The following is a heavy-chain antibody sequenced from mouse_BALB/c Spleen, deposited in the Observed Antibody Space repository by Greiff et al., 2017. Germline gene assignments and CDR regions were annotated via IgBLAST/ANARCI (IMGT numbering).Heavy chain of an antibody. J-gene: IGHJ4*01. CDR3: ARRSIYYDYDDYYAMDY. CDR2: INPYNDGT. CDR1: GYTFTSYV. V-gene: IGHV1-14*01. Sequence: VQLQQSGPELVKPGASVKMSCKASGYTFTSYVMHWVKQKPGQGLEWIGYINPYNDGTKYNEKFKGKATLTSDKSSSTAYMELSSLTSEDSAVYYCARRSIYYDYDDYYAMDYWGQGTSVTVSS. D-gene: IGHD2-4*01.